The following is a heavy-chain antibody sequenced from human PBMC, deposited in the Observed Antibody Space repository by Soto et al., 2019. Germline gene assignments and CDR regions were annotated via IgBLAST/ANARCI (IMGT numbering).Heavy chain of an antibody. V-gene: IGHV4-30-4*01. CDR3: ARFHDQYYYDSSGPDAFDI. CDR2: IYYSGST. J-gene: IGHJ3*02. Sequence: LSLTCTVSGGSISSGDYYWSWIRQPPGEGLEWIGYIYYSGSTYYNPSLKSRVTISVDTSKNQFSLKLSSVTAADTAVYYCARFHDQYYYDSSGPDAFDIWGQGTMVTVSS. D-gene: IGHD3-22*01. CDR1: GGSISSGDYY.